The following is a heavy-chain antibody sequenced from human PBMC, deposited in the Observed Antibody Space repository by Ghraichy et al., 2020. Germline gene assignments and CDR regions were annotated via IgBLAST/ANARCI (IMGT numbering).Heavy chain of an antibody. Sequence: SVKVSCKASGGTFSSYAISWVRQAPGQGLEWMGGIIPIFGTANYAQKFQGRVTITADESTSTAYMELSSLRSEDTAVYYCARGPAADYDILTGPSRPRWSIDYWGQGTLVTVSS. V-gene: IGHV1-69*13. D-gene: IGHD3-9*01. J-gene: IGHJ4*02. CDR2: IIPIFGTA. CDR3: ARGPAADYDILTGPSRPRWSIDY. CDR1: GGTFSSYA.